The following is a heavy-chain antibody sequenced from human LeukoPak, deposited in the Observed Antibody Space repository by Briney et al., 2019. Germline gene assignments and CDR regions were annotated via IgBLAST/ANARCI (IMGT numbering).Heavy chain of an antibody. V-gene: IGHV3-74*01. J-gene: IGHJ4*02. Sequence: GGSLRLSCAASGFTFSNYWMHWVRQAPGKRLEWVSRISDPGITTNYADSVKGRFTISRDNAKNSLYLQMNSLRAEDTAVYYCARYSVTTVLGFDYWGQGTLVTVSS. CDR3: ARYSVTTVLGFDY. D-gene: IGHD4-11*01. CDR1: GFTFSNYW. CDR2: ISDPGITT.